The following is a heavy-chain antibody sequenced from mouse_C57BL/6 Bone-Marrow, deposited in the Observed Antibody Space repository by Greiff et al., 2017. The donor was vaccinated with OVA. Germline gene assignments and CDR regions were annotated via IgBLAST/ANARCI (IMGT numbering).Heavy chain of an antibody. CDR1: GYTFTSYW. CDR3: ARSTFAY. J-gene: IGHJ3*01. V-gene: IGHV1-69*01. CDR2: IDPSDSYT. Sequence: QVQLQQPGAELVMPGASVKLSCKASGYTFTSYWMHWVKKRPGQGLEWIGEIDPSDSYTNYNQKFKGKSTLTVDKSSSTAYMQLSSLTSEDSAVYYCARSTFAYWGQGTLVTVSA.